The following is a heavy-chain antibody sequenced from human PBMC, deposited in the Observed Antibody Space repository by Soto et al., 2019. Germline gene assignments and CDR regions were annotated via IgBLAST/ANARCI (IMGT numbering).Heavy chain of an antibody. V-gene: IGHV4-34*01. Sequence: SETRSLTCAVYGGYFSGYYWSWIRQPPGKGLEWIGEINHSGSTNYNPSLKSRVTISVDTSKNQFSLKLSSVTAADTAVYYCARGLKIFGVVIGMPGMDVWGQGTTVTVSS. J-gene: IGHJ6*02. D-gene: IGHD3-3*01. CDR3: ARGLKIFGVVIGMPGMDV. CDR1: GGYFSGYY. CDR2: INHSGST.